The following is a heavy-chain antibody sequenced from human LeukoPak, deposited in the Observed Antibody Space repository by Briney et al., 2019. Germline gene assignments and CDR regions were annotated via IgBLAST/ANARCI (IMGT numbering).Heavy chain of an antibody. CDR1: GYTFTSYA. Sequence: ASVKVSCKASGYTFTSYAMHWVRQAPGQRLEWMGWINAGNGNKKYSQKFQGRVTITRDTSASTAYMELSSLRSEDTAVYYCARGRQNGDYIDYWGQGTLVTVSS. D-gene: IGHD4-17*01. CDR2: INAGNGNK. V-gene: IGHV1-3*01. CDR3: ARGRQNGDYIDY. J-gene: IGHJ4*02.